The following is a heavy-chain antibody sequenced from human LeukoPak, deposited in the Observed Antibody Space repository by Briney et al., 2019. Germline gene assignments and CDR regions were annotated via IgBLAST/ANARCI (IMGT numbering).Heavy chain of an antibody. CDR3: AIPPGYCGNDCSFDH. CDR2: IYPGDYET. D-gene: IGHD2-21*02. CDR1: GYSFSNYW. J-gene: IGHJ4*02. Sequence: GESLKISCEGSGYSFSNYWIGWVRQMPGKGLEWMGIIYPGDYETRYSPSFQGLVTISVDKSISTAYLQWGSLKASDTAMYYCAIPPGYCGNDCSFDHWGQGTLVTVSS. V-gene: IGHV5-51*01.